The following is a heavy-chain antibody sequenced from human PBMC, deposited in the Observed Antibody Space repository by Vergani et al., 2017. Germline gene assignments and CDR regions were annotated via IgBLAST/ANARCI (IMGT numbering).Heavy chain of an antibody. Sequence: QVQLQASGPGLVKSSATLSLSCSVSFDSIKNLYCNWIRQPPGKGLEWIGSIHYSENTNYNPSLKTRVTISVDSSKNQFSLTLTSVTAGDTAVYYCASDTHSRQRAVRWVQGRLVTV. D-gene: IGHD3-10*01. CDR2: IHYSENT. CDR3: ASDTHSRQRAVR. J-gene: IGHJ4*02. CDR1: FDSIKNLY. V-gene: IGHV4-59*11.